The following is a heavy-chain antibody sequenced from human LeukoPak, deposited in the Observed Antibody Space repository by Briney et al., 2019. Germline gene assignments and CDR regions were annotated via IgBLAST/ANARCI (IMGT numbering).Heavy chain of an antibody. Sequence: PGGSLRLSCAASGFTVRSDYMGWVRQAPEKGLEWVSLISSGRSTYYADSLKGRFTISRDNSTNTLYLQMNSLRAEDTAVYYCGRVGDGYNDNYWGQGTLVTVSS. CDR1: GFTVRSDY. CDR2: ISSGRST. D-gene: IGHD5-24*01. V-gene: IGHV3-66*01. J-gene: IGHJ4*02. CDR3: GRVGDGYNDNY.